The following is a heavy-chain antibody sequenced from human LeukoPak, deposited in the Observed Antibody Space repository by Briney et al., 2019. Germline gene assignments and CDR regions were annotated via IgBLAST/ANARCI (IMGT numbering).Heavy chain of an antibody. J-gene: IGHJ5*02. Sequence: PGGSLRLSCAASGFTFSSYSMNWVRQAPGKGLEWVSSLSISSSYIYYADSVKGRFTISRDNAKNSLYLQMNSLRAEDTAVYYFARDGKTEGYYDFWSGYYKVGFDPWGQGTLVTVSS. CDR3: ARDGKTEGYYDFWSGYYKVGFDP. D-gene: IGHD3-3*01. CDR1: GFTFSSYS. CDR2: LSISSSYI. V-gene: IGHV3-21*01.